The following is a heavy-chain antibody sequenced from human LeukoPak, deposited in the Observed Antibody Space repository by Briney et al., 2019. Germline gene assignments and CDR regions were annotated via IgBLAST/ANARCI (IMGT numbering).Heavy chain of an antibody. V-gene: IGHV4-34*01. Sequence: SETLSLTCAVYGGSFSGYYWSWIRQPPGEGLEWIGEINHSGSTNYNPSLKSRVTISVDTSKNQFSLKLSSVTAADTAVYYCARASTAYYYYYMDVWGKGTTVTVSS. CDR2: INHSGST. D-gene: IGHD1-26*01. CDR1: GGSFSGYY. CDR3: ARASTAYYYYYMDV. J-gene: IGHJ6*03.